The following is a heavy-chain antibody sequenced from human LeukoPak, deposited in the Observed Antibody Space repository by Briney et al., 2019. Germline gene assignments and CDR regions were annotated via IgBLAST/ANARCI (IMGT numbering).Heavy chain of an antibody. D-gene: IGHD7-27*01. CDR2: IIPILGIA. V-gene: IGHV1-69*02. CDR3: ASGAGDQGGDY. Sequence: SVKVSCKASGGTFSSYTISWVRQAPGQGLEWMGRIIPILGIANYAQKFQDRVTITADKSASTAYMELSSLRSEDTAVYYCASGAGDQGGDYWGQGTLVTVSS. CDR1: GGTFSSYT. J-gene: IGHJ4*02.